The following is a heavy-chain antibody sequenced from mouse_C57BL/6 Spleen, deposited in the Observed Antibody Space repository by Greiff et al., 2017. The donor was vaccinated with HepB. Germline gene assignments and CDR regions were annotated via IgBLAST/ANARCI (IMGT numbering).Heavy chain of an antibody. J-gene: IGHJ4*01. CDR1: GYAFTNYL. D-gene: IGHD4-1*01. V-gene: IGHV1-54*01. CDR3: ARRALGRAMDY. Sequence: VQLQQSGAELVRPGPSVKVSCKASGYAFTNYLIEWVKQRPGQGLEWIGVINPGSGGTNYNEKFKGKATLTADKSSSTAYMQLSSLTSEDSAVYFCARRALGRAMDYWGQGTSVTVSS. CDR2: INPGSGGT.